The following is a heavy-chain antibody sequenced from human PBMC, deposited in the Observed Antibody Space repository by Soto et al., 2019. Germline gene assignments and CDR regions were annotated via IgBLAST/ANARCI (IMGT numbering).Heavy chain of an antibody. CDR1: GGSISSGGYS. Sequence: TSETLSLTCAVSGGSISSGGYSWSWIRQPPGKGLEWIGYIYHSGSTSYNPSLKSRVTISVDRSKNQISLKLRSVTAADTAVYYCARGNNVVVTQYYFDCWGQGTLVTVSS. J-gene: IGHJ4*02. V-gene: IGHV4-30-2*01. CDR2: IYHSGST. CDR3: ARGNNVVVTQYYFDC. D-gene: IGHD2-21*02.